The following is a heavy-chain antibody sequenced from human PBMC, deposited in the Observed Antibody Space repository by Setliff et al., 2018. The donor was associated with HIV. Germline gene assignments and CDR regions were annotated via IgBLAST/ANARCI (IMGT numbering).Heavy chain of an antibody. CDR1: GFTFTSFA. J-gene: IGHJ6*03. CDR2: ISGSGGTT. Sequence: PGGSLRLSCAASGFTFTSFAMSWVRQAPGKGLQWVSSISGSGGTTYYADSVKGRLTISRDNSRNTLYLQMNSLRVEDTAIYYCARDSLPYNWNDYYYYMDVWGKGTTVTVSS. D-gene: IGHD1-20*01. V-gene: IGHV3-23*01. CDR3: ARDSLPYNWNDYYYYMDV.